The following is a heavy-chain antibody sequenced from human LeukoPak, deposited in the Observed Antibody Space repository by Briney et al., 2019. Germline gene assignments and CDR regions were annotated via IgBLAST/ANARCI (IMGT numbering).Heavy chain of an antibody. Sequence: SETLSLTCTVSGGSISTYYWSWIRQPPGKGLEWIGYIYYSGSTNYNPSLKSRVTISVDTSKNQFSLKLSSVTAADTAVYYCASGLYCSSTSCYPSKVYYLDYWGQGTLVTVSS. CDR1: GGSISTYY. J-gene: IGHJ4*02. CDR3: ASGLYCSSTSCYPSKVYYLDY. D-gene: IGHD2-2*01. CDR2: IYYSGST. V-gene: IGHV4-59*08.